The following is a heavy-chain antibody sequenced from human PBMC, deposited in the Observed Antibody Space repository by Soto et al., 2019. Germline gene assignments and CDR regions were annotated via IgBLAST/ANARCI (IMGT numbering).Heavy chain of an antibody. V-gene: IGHV4-30-4*01. CDR3: AGASYYYDSSGYDHY. CDR1: GGSISRGDPY. Sequence: QVQLQESGPGLVKPSQTLSLTCTVSGGSISRGDPYWSCIRQPPATAPEWIGYIYYSGSTYYIPPHESRVTISVDTSKYRCSLNRRSLTAADRAVYYCAGASYYYDSSGYDHYWGQGTLVTVSS. D-gene: IGHD3-22*01. J-gene: IGHJ4*02. CDR2: IYYSGST.